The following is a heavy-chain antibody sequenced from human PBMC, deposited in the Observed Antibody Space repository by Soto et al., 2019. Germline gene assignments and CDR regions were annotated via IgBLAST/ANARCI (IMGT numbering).Heavy chain of an antibody. CDR2: ISGSGGST. CDR1: GFIVSSYA. D-gene: IGHD1-26*01. CDR3: ANGRPSGSYDY. J-gene: IGHJ4*02. Sequence: EVQLLESGGGWVQPGGSLRLSCAASGFIVSSYAMSWVRQAPGKGLEWVSGISGSGGSTYYADSVKGRFTISRDNSKNTLTLQMNSLRGEDTAVYYCANGRPSGSYDYWGQGTLVTVSS. V-gene: IGHV3-23*01.